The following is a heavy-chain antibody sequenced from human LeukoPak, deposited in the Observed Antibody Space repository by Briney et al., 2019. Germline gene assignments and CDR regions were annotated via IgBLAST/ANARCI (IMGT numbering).Heavy chain of an antibody. D-gene: IGHD2-15*01. CDR3: ARDGGGGRKSDAFDI. Sequence: GGSLRLSCAASGFTVGSNYMSWVRQAPGKGLEWVSVIYSGGSTYYADSVKGRFTISRDNSKNTLYLQMNSLRAEDTAVYYCARDGGGGRKSDAFDIWGQGTMVTVSS. J-gene: IGHJ3*02. V-gene: IGHV3-66*02. CDR2: IYSGGST. CDR1: GFTVGSNY.